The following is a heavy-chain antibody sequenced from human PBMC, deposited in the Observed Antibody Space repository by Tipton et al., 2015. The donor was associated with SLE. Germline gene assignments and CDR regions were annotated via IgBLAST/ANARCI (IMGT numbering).Heavy chain of an antibody. Sequence: TLSLTCTVSGGSIRNYFWHWIRQSPGKGLEWIGYVYDSGSTNYNPSLKSRVTMSVDTSKNQFSLNLSSVTAADTAVYYCARHMITGGEFDYWGQGTLVTVSS. V-gene: IGHV4-59*08. CDR2: VYDSGST. D-gene: IGHD3-16*01. CDR1: GGSIRNYF. J-gene: IGHJ4*02. CDR3: ARHMITGGEFDY.